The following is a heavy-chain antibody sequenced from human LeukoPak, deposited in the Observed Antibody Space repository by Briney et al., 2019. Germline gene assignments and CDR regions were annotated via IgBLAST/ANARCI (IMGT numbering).Heavy chain of an antibody. J-gene: IGHJ3*02. CDR3: TRHSYYDSSGSLIDAFDI. CDR2: MRSKANTYAT. Sequence: GGSLRLSCAASGFTFSNSDMHWVRRASGKGLEWIGRMRSKANTYATTYAASVKGSFTISRDDSKNTAYLQMNSLKTEDTAVYYCTRHSYYDSSGSLIDAFDIWGQGTMVTVSS. D-gene: IGHD3-22*01. CDR1: GFTFSNSD. V-gene: IGHV3-73*01.